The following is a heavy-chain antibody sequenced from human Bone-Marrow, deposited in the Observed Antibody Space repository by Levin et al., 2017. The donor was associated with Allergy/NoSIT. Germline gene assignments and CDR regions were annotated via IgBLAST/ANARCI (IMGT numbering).Heavy chain of an antibody. CDR2: IYTSGTT. D-gene: IGHD5-12*01. J-gene: IGHJ6*02. V-gene: IGHV4-4*07. Sequence: RSQTLSLTCTVSGGSISSYYFNWIRQPAGKGLEWIGRIYTSGTTSYNPSLKSRVTMSVDRSKNQVSLRLSSVTAADTAVYYCARTKVATMDFYYYGMDVWGQGTTVTVSS. CDR1: GGSISSYY. CDR3: ARTKVATMDFYYYGMDV.